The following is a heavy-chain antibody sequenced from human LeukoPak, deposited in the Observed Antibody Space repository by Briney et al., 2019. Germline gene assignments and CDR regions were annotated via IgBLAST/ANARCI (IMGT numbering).Heavy chain of an antibody. CDR1: GGTFSSYA. Sequence: GASVKVSCKASGGTFSSYAISWVRQAPGQGLEWMGGIIPIFGTANYAQKFQGRVTITADESTSTAYMALSSLRSEDTAVYYCASGYYGSDEYFQHWGQGTLVTVSS. J-gene: IGHJ1*01. V-gene: IGHV1-69*13. D-gene: IGHD3-10*01. CDR3: ASGYYGSDEYFQH. CDR2: IIPIFGTA.